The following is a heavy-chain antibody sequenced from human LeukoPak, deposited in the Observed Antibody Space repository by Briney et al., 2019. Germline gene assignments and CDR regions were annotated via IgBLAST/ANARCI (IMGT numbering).Heavy chain of an antibody. J-gene: IGHJ6*03. V-gene: IGHV3-48*03. CDR2: INSRGDTI. CDR1: GFTSSRHE. CDR3: ARENTRSAYYNLDV. Sequence: GGSLRLSCGASGFTSSRHEMNWVRQAPGKGLEWVSYINSRGDTIYYADSVKGRFTISRDNARSSLFLQMNSLTAEDTAVYYCARENTRSAYYNLDVWGQGTTVIVSS. D-gene: IGHD1-26*01.